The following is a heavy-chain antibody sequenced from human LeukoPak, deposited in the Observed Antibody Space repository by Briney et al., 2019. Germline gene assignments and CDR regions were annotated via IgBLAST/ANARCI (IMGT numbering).Heavy chain of an antibody. J-gene: IGHJ4*02. CDR2: INPKSGGT. CDR3: ARVTSDYCDF. D-gene: IGHD3-10*01. Sequence: ASVKVSCKASGYTFTGYYLHWVRQAPGQGLEWKGWINPKSGGTNYAQKFQGRVTMTRDTSISTAYMELDSLRYDDTAVYYCARVTSDYCDFWGQGTLVTVSS. CDR1: GYTFTGYY. V-gene: IGHV1-2*02.